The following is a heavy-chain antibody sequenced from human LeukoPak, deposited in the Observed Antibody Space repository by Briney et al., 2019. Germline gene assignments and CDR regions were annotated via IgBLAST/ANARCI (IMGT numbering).Heavy chain of an antibody. CDR2: IKQDGSEK. Sequence: GGSLRLSCAASGFTFSSYWMSWVRQAPGKGLEWVANIKQDGSEKYYVDSVKGRFTISRDNAKNSLYLQMNSLRAEDTAVYYCASEREYCSSTSCHYYSDYWGQGTLVTVSS. J-gene: IGHJ4*02. D-gene: IGHD2-2*01. CDR1: GFTFSSYW. CDR3: ASEREYCSSTSCHYYSDY. V-gene: IGHV3-7*01.